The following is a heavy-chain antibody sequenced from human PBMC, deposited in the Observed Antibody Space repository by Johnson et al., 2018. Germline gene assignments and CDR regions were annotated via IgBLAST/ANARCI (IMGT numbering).Heavy chain of an antibody. CDR2: IWYDGSNK. Sequence: QVQLVQSGGGVVQPGRSLRLSCAASGFTFSSYGMHWVRQAPGKGLEWVAVIWYDGSNKYYADSVKGRFTISRDNSKNTLYLQMNSLRAEDTAVYYCATVDYCDSRGGVDAFESGGRGTRVTGSS. CDR1: GFTFSSYG. D-gene: IGHD3-22*01. CDR3: ATVDYCDSRGGVDAFES. J-gene: IGHJ3*02. V-gene: IGHV3-33*01.